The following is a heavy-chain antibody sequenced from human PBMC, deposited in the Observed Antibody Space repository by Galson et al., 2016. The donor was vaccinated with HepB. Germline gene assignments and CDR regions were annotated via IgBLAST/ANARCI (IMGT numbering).Heavy chain of an antibody. CDR3: ARGHRYSYVES. CDR2: ISPKSGDT. V-gene: IGHV1-2*02. J-gene: IGHJ4*02. CDR1: GYSFTSYY. D-gene: IGHD5-18*01. Sequence: SCKASGYSFTSYYMHWIRQAPGQGLEWMGWISPKSGDTKYVQKFQGRVTMTTDTPISTAYMEVRRLRSDDTAVYYCARGHRYSYVESWGQGTLVTVSS.